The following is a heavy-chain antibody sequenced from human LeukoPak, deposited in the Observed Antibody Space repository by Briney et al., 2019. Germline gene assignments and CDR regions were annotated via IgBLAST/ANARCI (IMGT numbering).Heavy chain of an antibody. CDR1: GFTFSSYS. V-gene: IGHV3-21*01. CDR2: ISSSSSYI. CDR3: ARSRPYGDDPVGDYYYYGMDV. D-gene: IGHD4-17*01. J-gene: IGHJ6*02. Sequence: PGGSLRLSCAASGFTFSSYSMNWVRQAPGKGLEWVSSISSSSSYIYYADSVKGRFTISRDNAKNSLYLQMNSLRAEDTAVYYCARSRPYGDDPVGDYYYYGMDVWGQGTTVTVSS.